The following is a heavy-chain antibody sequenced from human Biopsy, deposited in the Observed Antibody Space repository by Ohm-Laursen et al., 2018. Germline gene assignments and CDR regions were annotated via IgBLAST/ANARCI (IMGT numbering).Heavy chain of an antibody. J-gene: IGHJ6*02. CDR2: INHSGHT. CDR1: GGSLNFYY. V-gene: IGHV4-59*01. D-gene: IGHD2-8*02. Sequence: SETLSLTCTVSGGSLNFYYWSWIRQSPGKGLEWIGYINHSGHTNYNPSLKSRLTMSVDTSKNQFSLKLTSVTVADTAVYYCARDRIAYCTATSCDNFGLDVWGQGTTVTVSS. CDR3: ARDRIAYCTATSCDNFGLDV.